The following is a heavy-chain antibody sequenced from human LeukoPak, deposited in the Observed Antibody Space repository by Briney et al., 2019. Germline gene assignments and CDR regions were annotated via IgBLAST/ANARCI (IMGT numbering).Heavy chain of an antibody. CDR2: IYYRDST. D-gene: IGHD2-2*01. J-gene: IGHJ2*01. CDR3: ASSTAFDL. CDR1: GGSISSYY. V-gene: IGHV4-59*01. Sequence: PSESLSLTWTVYGGSISSYYWSWVRQPAGEGLEWVGYIYYRDSTNYHPSLKRRVTISVDPFKNQFSRKLSSVTAADTAVYYCASSTAFDLWGRGTLVTVSS.